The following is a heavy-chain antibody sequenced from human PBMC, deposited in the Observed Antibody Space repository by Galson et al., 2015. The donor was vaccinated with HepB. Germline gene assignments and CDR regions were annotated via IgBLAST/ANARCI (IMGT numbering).Heavy chain of an antibody. V-gene: IGHV1-46*03. D-gene: IGHD6-13*01. CDR2: INPTGDTT. Sequence: SVKVSCKASGYTFTTYYMHWVRQAPGQGLEWMGIINPTGDTTTYAQKFQGRVTVTRDTSTNTVYMELSSLRSEDAAVYYCARGYSSSYRIDYWGQGTLVTVSS. J-gene: IGHJ4*02. CDR1: GYTFTTYY. CDR3: ARGYSSSYRIDY.